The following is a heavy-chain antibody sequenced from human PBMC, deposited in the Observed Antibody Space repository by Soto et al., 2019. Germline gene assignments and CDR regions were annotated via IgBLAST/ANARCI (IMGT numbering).Heavy chain of an antibody. D-gene: IGHD4-17*01. CDR3: ARAGGTTVTGLWHFDS. V-gene: IGHV3-33*01. CDR2: IWYDGTQK. Sequence: LRLSCEASGFTFNTYSMHWVRQPPGKGLEWLAAIWYDGTQKYYADSVKGRFIIPRDNSKKTLYLEMNSLRAEDTAVYYCARAGGTTVTGLWHFDSWGQGTLVTVSS. CDR1: GFTFNTYS. J-gene: IGHJ4*02.